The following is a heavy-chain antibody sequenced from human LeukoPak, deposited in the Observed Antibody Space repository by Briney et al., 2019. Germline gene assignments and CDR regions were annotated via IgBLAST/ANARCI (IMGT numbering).Heavy chain of an antibody. Sequence: PAGSLRLSCAASGFTFSSYSMNWVRQAPGKGLEWLSSISSSSSYIYYADSLKGRFTISRDNAKNSLYLQVNSLRAEDTAVYYCARSKGSSWYGGAFDIWGQGTMVTVSS. J-gene: IGHJ3*02. V-gene: IGHV3-21*01. CDR2: ISSSSSYI. D-gene: IGHD6-13*01. CDR3: ARSKGSSWYGGAFDI. CDR1: GFTFSSYS.